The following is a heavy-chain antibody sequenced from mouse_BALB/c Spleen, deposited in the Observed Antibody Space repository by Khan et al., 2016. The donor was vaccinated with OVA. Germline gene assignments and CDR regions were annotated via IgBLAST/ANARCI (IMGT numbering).Heavy chain of an antibody. CDR3: ARNYDYDEGLVY. CDR2: IWSGGST. J-gene: IGHJ3*01. CDR1: GFSLTSYG. Sequence: QVQLQQPGPGLVQPSQSLSITCTVSGFSLTSYGIHWVRQSPGKGLEWLGVIWSGGSTDYDAAFISRLSISKDNSKSQVFFKMNSLQGNDTAIYYCARNYDYDEGLVYWGQGILVTVSA. D-gene: IGHD2-4*01. V-gene: IGHV2-2*02.